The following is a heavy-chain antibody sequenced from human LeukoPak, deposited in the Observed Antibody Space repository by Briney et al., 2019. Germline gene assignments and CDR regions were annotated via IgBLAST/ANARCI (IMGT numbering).Heavy chain of an antibody. CDR2: IYYSGST. D-gene: IGHD2-15*01. J-gene: IGHJ3*02. CDR3: ARPLRAATDAFDI. V-gene: IGHV4-39*01. Sequence: SETLSLTCTVSGGSISSSSYYWGWIRQPPGKGVAWIGSIYYSGSTYYNPSLKSRVTISVDTSKNQFSLKLSSVTAADTAVYYCARPLRAATDAFDIWGQGTMVTVSS. CDR1: GGSISSSSYY.